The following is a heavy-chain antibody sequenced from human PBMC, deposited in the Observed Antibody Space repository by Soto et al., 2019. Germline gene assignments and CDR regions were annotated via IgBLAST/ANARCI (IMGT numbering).Heavy chain of an antibody. CDR2: ISSSSSYI. D-gene: IGHD6-6*01. CDR1: GFTFSSYS. CDR3: ARHIAARPFGDY. J-gene: IGHJ4*02. Sequence: EVQLVESGGGLVKPGGSLRLSCAASGFTFSSYSMNWVRQAPGKGLEWVSSISSSSSYIYYADSVKGRFTISRDNAKNSLYLQMNSLRAEDTAVYYCARHIAARPFGDYWGQGTLVTVSS. V-gene: IGHV3-21*01.